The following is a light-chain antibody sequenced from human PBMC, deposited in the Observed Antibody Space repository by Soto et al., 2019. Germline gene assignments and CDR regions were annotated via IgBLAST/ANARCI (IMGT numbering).Light chain of an antibody. CDR3: QQYGSSPT. CDR1: QSVSSSY. J-gene: IGKJ5*01. V-gene: IGKV3-20*01. CDR2: GAS. Sequence: IVXTQSPGTLSLSPGERATLSCRASQSVSSSYLAWYQQKPGQAPRLLIYGASSRATGIPDRFSGSGSGTDFTLTISRLEPEDFAVYYCQQYGSSPTFGQGTRWRL.